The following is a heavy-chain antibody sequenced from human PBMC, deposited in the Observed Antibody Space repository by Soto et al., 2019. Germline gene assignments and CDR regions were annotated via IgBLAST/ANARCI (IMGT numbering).Heavy chain of an antibody. V-gene: IGHV1-8*01. D-gene: IGHD6-19*01. Sequence: QVQLVQSGAEVKKPGASVKVSCKASGYTFTSYDINWVRQATGQGLEWMGWMNPNSGNTGYAQKFQGRVTRTRNSSINTVYMELSSLRSEDTAVYYCAGSSSGWGGGFDYWGQGTLVTVSS. J-gene: IGHJ4*02. CDR2: MNPNSGNT. CDR1: GYTFTSYD. CDR3: AGSSSGWGGGFDY.